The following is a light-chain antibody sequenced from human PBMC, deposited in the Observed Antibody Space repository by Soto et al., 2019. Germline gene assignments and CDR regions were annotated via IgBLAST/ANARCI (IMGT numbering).Light chain of an antibody. J-gene: IGLJ1*01. V-gene: IGLV2-11*01. CDR3: CSYAGSYTLGV. CDR2: DVS. Sequence: QSVLTQPRSVSGTPGQSVTISCTGTSSDVGIYNYVSWYQQHPGKAPKLMIYDVSQRPSGVPDRFSGSKSGNTASLTISGLQAEDEADYYCCSYAGSYTLGVFGTGTKVTVL. CDR1: SSDVGIYNY.